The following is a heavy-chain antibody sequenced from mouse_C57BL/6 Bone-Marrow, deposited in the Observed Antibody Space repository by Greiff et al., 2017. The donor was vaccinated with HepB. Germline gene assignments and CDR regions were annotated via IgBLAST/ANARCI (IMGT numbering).Heavy chain of an antibody. V-gene: IGHV5-4*01. D-gene: IGHD2-1*01. Sequence: EVKLVESGGGLVKPGGSLKLSCAASGFTFSSYAMSWVRQTPEKRLEWVATISDGGSYTYYPDNVKGRFTISRDNAKNNLYLQMSHLKSEDTAMYYCARDMDYGNSWFAYWGQGTLVTVSA. CDR1: GFTFSSYA. CDR3: ARDMDYGNSWFAY. J-gene: IGHJ3*01. CDR2: ISDGGSYT.